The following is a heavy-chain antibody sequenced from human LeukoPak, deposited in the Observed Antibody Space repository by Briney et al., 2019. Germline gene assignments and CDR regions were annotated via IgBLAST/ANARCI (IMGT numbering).Heavy chain of an antibody. D-gene: IGHD1-26*01. Sequence: SVKVSCKASGGTFSSYAISWVRQAPGQGLEWMGGIIPIFGTANYAQKFQGRVTITADESTSTAYMELSSLRSEDTAVYYCARTYSGSYFYPGDGMDVWGQGTTVTVSS. CDR1: GGTFSSYA. CDR2: IIPIFGTA. CDR3: ARTYSGSYFYPGDGMDV. V-gene: IGHV1-69*13. J-gene: IGHJ6*02.